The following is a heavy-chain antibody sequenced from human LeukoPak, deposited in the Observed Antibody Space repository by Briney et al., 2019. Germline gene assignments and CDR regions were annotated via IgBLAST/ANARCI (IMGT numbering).Heavy chain of an antibody. D-gene: IGHD3-16*02. CDR3: ARGARIVRLGELSYYFDY. CDR2: ISYDGSNK. Sequence: PGGSLRLSCAASGFTFSSYAMSWVRQAPGKGLEWVAVISYDGSNKYYADSVKGRFTISRDNSKNTLYLQMNSLRAEDTAVYYCARGARIVRLGELSYYFDYWGQGTLVTVSS. CDR1: GFTFSSYA. V-gene: IGHV3-30-3*01. J-gene: IGHJ4*02.